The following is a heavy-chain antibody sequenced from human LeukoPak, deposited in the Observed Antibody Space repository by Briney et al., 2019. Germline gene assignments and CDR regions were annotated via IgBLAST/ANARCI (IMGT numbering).Heavy chain of an antibody. J-gene: IGHJ4*02. D-gene: IGHD6-19*01. Sequence: GGSLRLSCAVSGFTFSSYAMSWVRQAPGKGLEWVSIISSSGGTTYYADSMKGRFTISRDNSKNTLYLQTNSLRAEDTAVYYCAKDLSAVAGTAPFDYWGQGTLVTVSS. CDR2: ISSSGGTT. CDR1: GFTFSSYA. CDR3: AKDLSAVAGTAPFDY. V-gene: IGHV3-23*01.